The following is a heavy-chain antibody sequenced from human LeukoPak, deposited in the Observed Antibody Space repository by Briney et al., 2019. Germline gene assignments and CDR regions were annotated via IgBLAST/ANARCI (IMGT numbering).Heavy chain of an antibody. CDR3: ARRNPTHNWFDP. J-gene: IGHJ5*02. V-gene: IGHV4-34*01. Sequence: SETLSLTCAVYGGSFSGYYWSWIRQPPGKGLEWIGSIYYSGSTYYNPSLKSRVTISVDTSKNQFSLKLSSVTAADTAVYYCARRNPTHNWFDPWGQGTLVTVSS. CDR1: GGSFSGYY. CDR2: IYYSGST.